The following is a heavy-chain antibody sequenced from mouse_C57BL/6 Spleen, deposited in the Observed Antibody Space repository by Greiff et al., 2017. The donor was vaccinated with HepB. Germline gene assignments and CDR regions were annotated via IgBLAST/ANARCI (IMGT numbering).Heavy chain of an antibody. V-gene: IGHV1-59*01. CDR3: ARSGMTTVVVAWFAY. J-gene: IGHJ3*01. Sequence: QVQLQQPGAELVRPGPSVKLSCKASGYTFTSYWMHWVKQRPGQGLEWIGVIDPSDSYTNYNQKFKGKATLTVDTSSSTAYMQLSSLTSEDSAVYDCARSGMTTVVVAWFAYWGQGTLVTVSA. CDR1: GYTFTSYW. CDR2: IDPSDSYT. D-gene: IGHD1-1*01.